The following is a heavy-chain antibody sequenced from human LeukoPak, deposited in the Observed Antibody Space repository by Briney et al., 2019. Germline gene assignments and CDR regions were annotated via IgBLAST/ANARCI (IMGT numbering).Heavy chain of an antibody. D-gene: IGHD6-25*01. CDR2: ISWNSGSI. V-gene: IGHV3-9*01. CDR3: AKSYPSGVGFFDY. J-gene: IGHJ4*02. Sequence: AGGSLRLSCAASGFTFSSYSMNWVRQAPGEGLEWVSGISWNSGSIGYADSVKGRFTISRDNAKNSLYLQMNSLRAEDTALYYCAKSYPSGVGFFDYWGQGTLVTVSS. CDR1: GFTFSSYS.